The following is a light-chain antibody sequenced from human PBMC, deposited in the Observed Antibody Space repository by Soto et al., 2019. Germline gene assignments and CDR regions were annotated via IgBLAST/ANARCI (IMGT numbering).Light chain of an antibody. J-gene: IGLJ3*02. Sequence: QSALTQPASVSGSPGQSITISCTGTSSDIGSYNYVSWYQKHPGKAPKFMIYEVSYRPSGVSDRFSGSKSGNTASLTISGLQAEDEAYYYCSSYASGTTLVFGGGTKLTVL. V-gene: IGLV2-14*01. CDR1: SSDIGSYNY. CDR2: EVS. CDR3: SSYASGTTLV.